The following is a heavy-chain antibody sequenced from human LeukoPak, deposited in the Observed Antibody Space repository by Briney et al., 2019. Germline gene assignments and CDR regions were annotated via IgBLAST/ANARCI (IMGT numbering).Heavy chain of an antibody. CDR1: GGTFSSYA. V-gene: IGHV1-69*13. CDR2: IIPIFGTA. CDR3: ARLFKDYGGKGFIDY. Sequence: GASVKVSCKASGGTFSSYAISWVRQAPGQGLEWMGGIIPIFGTANYAQKFQGRVTITADESTSTAYMELSSLRSEDTAVYCCARLFKDYGGKGFIDYWGQGTLVTVSS. D-gene: IGHD4-23*01. J-gene: IGHJ4*02.